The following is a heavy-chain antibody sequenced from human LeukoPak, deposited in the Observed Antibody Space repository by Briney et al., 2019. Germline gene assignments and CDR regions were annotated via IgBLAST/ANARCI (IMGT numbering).Heavy chain of an antibody. D-gene: IGHD3-10*01. CDR3: ASEGYGSGFIFVY. V-gene: IGHV1-69*01. CDR2: IIPIFGTA. CDR1: GDTFSSYA. J-gene: IGHJ4*02. Sequence: SVKVSCKASGDTFSSYAISWVRQAPGQGLEWMGGIIPIFGTANYAQKFQGRVTITADESTSTAYMELSSLRSEDTAVYYCASEGYGSGFIFVYWGQGTLVTVSS.